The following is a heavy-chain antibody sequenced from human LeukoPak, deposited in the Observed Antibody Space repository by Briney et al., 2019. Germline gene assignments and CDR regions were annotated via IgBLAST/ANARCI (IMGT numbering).Heavy chain of an antibody. CDR3: AREGAALTAAFDI. CDR2: INHSGST. CDR1: GGSFSGYY. D-gene: IGHD6-6*01. J-gene: IGHJ3*02. V-gene: IGHV4-34*01. Sequence: PSETLSLTCAVYGGSFSGYYWSWIRQPPGKGLEWIGEINHSGSTNYNPSLKSRVTISVDTSKNQFSLKLSSVTAADTAVYYCAREGAALTAAFDIWGQGTMVTVSS.